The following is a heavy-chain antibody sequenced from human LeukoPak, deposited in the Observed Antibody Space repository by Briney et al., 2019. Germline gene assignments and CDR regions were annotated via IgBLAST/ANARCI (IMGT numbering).Heavy chain of an antibody. Sequence: GGSLRLSCAASGFTFSTYSMNWVRQAPGKGLEWVSFITSSRIYIYYADSVKGRFTISRDNAKNSLYLQMNSLRAEDTAVYYCVRMGRYGDYDYWGQGTLVTVSS. CDR1: GFTFSTYS. V-gene: IGHV3-21*01. CDR3: VRMGRYGDYDY. D-gene: IGHD4-17*01. CDR2: ITSSRIYI. J-gene: IGHJ4*02.